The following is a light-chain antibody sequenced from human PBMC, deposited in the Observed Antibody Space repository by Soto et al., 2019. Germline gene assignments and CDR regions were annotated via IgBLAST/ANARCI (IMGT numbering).Light chain of an antibody. V-gene: IGKV3-15*01. CDR3: QQYNNWPRT. Sequence: EIVMTQSPATLSVSPGERATLSCRASQSVSSDLAWYHQKPGQAPRLLIYGASTRATGIPARFSGSGSGTEFTLTIHSLQSEDFAVYYCQQYNNWPRTLGQGTKVDIK. J-gene: IGKJ1*01. CDR1: QSVSSD. CDR2: GAS.